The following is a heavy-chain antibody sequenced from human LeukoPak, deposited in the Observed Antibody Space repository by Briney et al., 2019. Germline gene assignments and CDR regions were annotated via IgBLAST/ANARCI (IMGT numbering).Heavy chain of an antibody. Sequence: SETLSLTCSVSGASVTTGGFYWTWIRQLPGKGLEWIGYIYHSGSTKYHPSLESRLIISIDTSKNQFSLKLNSVTAADTAVYYCASGGGWYWSFDYWGQGTLVTVPS. D-gene: IGHD6-19*01. V-gene: IGHV4-31*03. CDR1: GASVTTGGFY. CDR2: IYHSGST. CDR3: ASGGGWYWSFDY. J-gene: IGHJ4*02.